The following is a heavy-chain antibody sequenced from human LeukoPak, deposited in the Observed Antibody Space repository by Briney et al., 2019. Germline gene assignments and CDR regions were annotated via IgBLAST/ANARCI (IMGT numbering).Heavy chain of an antibody. Sequence: SETLSPTCAVYGGSFSGYYWSWIRQPPGKGLEWIGEINHSGSTNYNPSLKSRVTISVDTSKNQFSLKLSSVTAADTAVYYCARGEGGNPSWYFDLWGRGTLVTVSS. J-gene: IGHJ2*01. CDR3: ARGEGGNPSWYFDL. D-gene: IGHD4-23*01. V-gene: IGHV4-34*01. CDR2: INHSGST. CDR1: GGSFSGYY.